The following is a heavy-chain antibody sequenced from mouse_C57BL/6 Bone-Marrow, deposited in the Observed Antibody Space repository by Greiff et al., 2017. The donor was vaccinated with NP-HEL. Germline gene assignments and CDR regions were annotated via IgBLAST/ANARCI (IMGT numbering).Heavy chain of an antibody. CDR3: ARWFYYYAMDY. Sequence: VQLQQSGAELVKPGASVKMSCKASGYTFTSYWITWVKQRPGQGLEWIGDIYPGSGSTNYNEKFTSKATLTVDTSSSTAYMQLSSLTSEDSAVYYCARWFYYYAMDYWGQGTSVTVSS. CDR2: IYPGSGST. J-gene: IGHJ4*01. CDR1: GYTFTSYW. V-gene: IGHV1-55*01. D-gene: IGHD2-2*01.